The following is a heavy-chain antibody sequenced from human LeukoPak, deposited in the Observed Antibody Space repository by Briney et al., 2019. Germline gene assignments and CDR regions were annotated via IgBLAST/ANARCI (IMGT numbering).Heavy chain of an antibody. CDR3: ARGDDYGGAWYYFDY. V-gene: IGHV3-53*01. D-gene: IGHD4-23*01. CDR1: GFTVSSNY. J-gene: IGHJ4*02. CDR2: IYSGGST. Sequence: GGSLRLSCAASGFTVSSNYMNWVRQAPGKGLEWVSVIYSGGSTYYADSVKGRFTISRDNSKNTLLLQMNSLRAEDTAEYYCARGDDYGGAWYYFDYWGQGTLVTVSS.